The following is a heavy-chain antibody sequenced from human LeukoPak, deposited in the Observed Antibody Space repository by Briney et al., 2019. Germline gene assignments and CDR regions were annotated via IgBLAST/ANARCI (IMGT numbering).Heavy chain of an antibody. CDR1: GYSFTSYW. V-gene: IGHV5-10-1*01. J-gene: IGHJ4*02. Sequence: GESLKISCKGSGYSFTSYWISWVRQMPGKGLEWMGRIDPSDSYTNYSPSFQGHVTISADKSISTAYLQWSSLKASDTAMYYCARHEEDIVATYDYWGQGTLVTVSS. D-gene: IGHD5-12*01. CDR3: ARHEEDIVATYDY. CDR2: IDPSDSYT.